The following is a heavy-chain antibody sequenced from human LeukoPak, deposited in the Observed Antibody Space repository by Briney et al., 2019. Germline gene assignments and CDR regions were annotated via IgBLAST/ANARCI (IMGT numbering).Heavy chain of an antibody. CDR3: ARALRVLPATYYFDY. V-gene: IGHV4-39*07. Sequence: PSETLSLTCTVSGGSISSSSYYWGWIRQPPGKGLEWIGSIYYSGSTYYNPSLKSRVTIPVDTSKNQFSLKLSSVTAADAAVYFCARALRVLPATYYFDYWGQGTLVTVSS. CDR2: IYYSGST. J-gene: IGHJ4*02. D-gene: IGHD2-15*01. CDR1: GGSISSSSYY.